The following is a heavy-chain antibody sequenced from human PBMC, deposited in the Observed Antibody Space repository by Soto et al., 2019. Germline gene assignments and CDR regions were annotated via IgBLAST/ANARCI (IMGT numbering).Heavy chain of an antibody. CDR3: ARGLYCSGGSCYSSDAFDI. J-gene: IGHJ3*02. CDR2: IYYSGST. CDR1: GGTISSGGYY. Sequence: SETLSLTCTVSGGTISSGGYYWSWIRQHPGKGLEWIGYIYYSGSTYNNPSLKSRVTISVDTSKNQFSLKLSSVTAADTAVYYCARGLYCSGGSCYSSDAFDIWGQGTMVTVSS. D-gene: IGHD2-15*01. V-gene: IGHV4-31*03.